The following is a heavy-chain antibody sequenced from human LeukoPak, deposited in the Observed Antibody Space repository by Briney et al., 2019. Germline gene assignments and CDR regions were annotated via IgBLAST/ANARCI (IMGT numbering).Heavy chain of an antibody. CDR1: GFSLNTLGAG. Sequence: SGPTLVKPTQTLTLTCTFSGFSLNTLGAGVAWIRQPPGKALEWLALIFWDDDKRYSPSLKSRLTLTKDTSKSQVVLTMTHMDPVDTGTYYCAHTHYYGSGLDHWGQGILVTVSS. D-gene: IGHD3-10*01. V-gene: IGHV2-5*02. CDR3: AHTHYYGSGLDH. CDR2: IFWDDDK. J-gene: IGHJ5*02.